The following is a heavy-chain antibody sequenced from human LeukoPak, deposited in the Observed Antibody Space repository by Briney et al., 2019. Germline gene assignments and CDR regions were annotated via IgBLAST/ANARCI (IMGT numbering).Heavy chain of an antibody. CDR2: MDQDGSTK. D-gene: IGHD6-19*01. CDR3: TREFSSGWYDC. CDR1: GFTLNTYW. Sequence: GGSLRLSCVAAGFTLNTYWMNWVRQPPGRGLEWVANMDQDGSTKQYVDSVKGRFTISRDNAKNSLHLQMNSLRAEDTAVYYCTREFSSGWYDCRGQGTLVTVSS. V-gene: IGHV3-7*03. J-gene: IGHJ4*02.